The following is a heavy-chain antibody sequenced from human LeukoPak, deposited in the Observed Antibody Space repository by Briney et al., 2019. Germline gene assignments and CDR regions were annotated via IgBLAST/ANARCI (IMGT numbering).Heavy chain of an antibody. CDR2: IIPIFGIA. CDR1: GGTFSSYA. Sequence: SVKVSCKASGGTFSSYAISWVRQAPGQGLEWMGRIIPIFGIANYAQKFQGRVTITADKSTSTAYMELSSLRSEDTAVYYCARDTRGTGSGWFDPWGQGTLVTVSS. CDR3: ARDTRGTGSGWFDP. J-gene: IGHJ5*02. D-gene: IGHD2-2*01. V-gene: IGHV1-69*04.